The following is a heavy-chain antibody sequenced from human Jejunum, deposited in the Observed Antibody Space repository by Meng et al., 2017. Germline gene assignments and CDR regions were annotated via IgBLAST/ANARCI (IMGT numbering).Heavy chain of an antibody. CDR2: MNQSGRT. J-gene: IGHJ4*02. CDR1: GGAFYGSC. V-gene: IGHV4-34*01. Sequence: HQRGAASPEASETRCLACAVPGGAFYGSCWSLIRQSLGRGLEWIGEMNQSGRTHYNPSLVGRATLSVDPSKQKFSLELKSMTAADTAVYYCASLTLLEYLSYGLPYFEYWGQGGLVTVSS. CDR3: ASLTLLEYLSYGLPYFEY. D-gene: IGHD1-1*01.